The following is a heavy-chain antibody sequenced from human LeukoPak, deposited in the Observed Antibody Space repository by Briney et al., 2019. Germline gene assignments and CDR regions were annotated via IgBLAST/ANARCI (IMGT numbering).Heavy chain of an antibody. Sequence: GGSLRLSCAASGFTLSTYDMHWVRHGPGEGLEWVAAVGTSGHTFYPDSVKGQFTISRENARNSVYLQMNRLRAGDTAVYYCVRGVNVDHPYWGEGALVTVSS. CDR1: GFTLSTYD. D-gene: IGHD5/OR15-5a*01. CDR2: VGTSGHT. V-gene: IGHV3-13*01. J-gene: IGHJ4*02. CDR3: VRGVNVDHPY.